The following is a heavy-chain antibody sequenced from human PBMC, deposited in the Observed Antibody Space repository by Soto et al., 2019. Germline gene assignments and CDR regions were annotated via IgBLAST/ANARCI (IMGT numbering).Heavy chain of an antibody. J-gene: IGHJ4*02. D-gene: IGHD3-9*01. V-gene: IGHV4-61*01. CDR1: GTSVSSGSFY. CDR3: ARAPYYDILTGTRWSYYFDS. Sequence: PSETLSLTCDVSGTSVSSGSFYFHWIRQAPGKGLEWIGYIYHTGKTNYSPSLRSRTTISSDTSRNQFFLKVNSVTAADTAVYYFARAPYYDILTGTRWSYYFDSWGQGIQVTVSS. CDR2: IYHTGKT.